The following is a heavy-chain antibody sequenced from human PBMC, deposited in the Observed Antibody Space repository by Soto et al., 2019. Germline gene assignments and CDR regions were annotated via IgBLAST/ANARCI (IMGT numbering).Heavy chain of an antibody. CDR2: IYYSGST. V-gene: IGHV4-31*03. D-gene: IGHD3-22*01. J-gene: IGHJ4*02. CDR1: GGSISSGGYY. Sequence: TLSLTCPVAGGSISSGGYYWSWIRQHPGKGLEWIGYIYYSGSTYYNPSLKNRVTISVDTSKNQFSLKLSSVTAADTAVYYCAREYDSNGYLDYWGQVTLVTFSS. CDR3: AREYDSNGYLDY.